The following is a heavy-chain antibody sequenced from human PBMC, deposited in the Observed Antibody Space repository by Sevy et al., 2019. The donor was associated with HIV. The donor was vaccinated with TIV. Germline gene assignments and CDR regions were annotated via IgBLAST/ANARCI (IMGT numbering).Heavy chain of an antibody. D-gene: IGHD3-3*01. CDR3: AREKTHNDFWSGRYYYYGMDV. CDR1: GFTFSSYS. J-gene: IGHJ6*02. CDR2: ISSSSTI. Sequence: GGSLRLSCAASGFTFSSYSMNWVRQAPGKGLEWVSYISSSSTIYYADSVKGRFTISRDNAKNSLYLQMNSLRDEDTAVYYCAREKTHNDFWSGRYYYYGMDVWGQGTTVTVSS. V-gene: IGHV3-48*02.